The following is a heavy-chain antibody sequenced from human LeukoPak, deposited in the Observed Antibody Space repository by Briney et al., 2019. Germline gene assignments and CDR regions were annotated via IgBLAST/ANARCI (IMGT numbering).Heavy chain of an antibody. CDR2: IWYDGSNK. Sequence: GGSLRLSCAASGFTFSSCGMHWVRQAPGKGLEWVAVIWYDGSNKYYADSVKGRFTISRDNSKNALYLQMNSLRAEDTAVYYCASQNLIAVPGYYFDYWGQGTLVTVSS. CDR1: GFTFSSCG. J-gene: IGHJ4*02. D-gene: IGHD6-19*01. V-gene: IGHV3-33*01. CDR3: ASQNLIAVPGYYFDY.